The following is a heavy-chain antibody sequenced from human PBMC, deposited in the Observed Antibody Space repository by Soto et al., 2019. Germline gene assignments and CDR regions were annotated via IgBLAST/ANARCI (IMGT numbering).Heavy chain of an antibody. CDR3: AKDAISGDGIWLMDS. CDR1: GFTFRNYA. D-gene: IGHD4-17*01. CDR2: LLRSGSSA. J-gene: IGHJ5*02. V-gene: IGHV3-23*01. Sequence: VGSLRLSCAASGFTFRNYAMTWARQAPGKGLEWVSSLLRSGSSAYYADSVRGRFTISSDTSANSLYLQMDNLRAEDTAIYYCAKDAISGDGIWLMDSWGQGTVVTVSS.